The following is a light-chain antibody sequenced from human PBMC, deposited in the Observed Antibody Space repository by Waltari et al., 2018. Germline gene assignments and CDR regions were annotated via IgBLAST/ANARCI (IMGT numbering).Light chain of an antibody. CDR2: GAS. V-gene: IGKV3-20*01. CDR3: QQYDGSVVT. Sequence: EIVLTQSPSTLSVPPGERVTVSGRASQTITGSWLTWYHQKPGQAPRLLIYGASNRAPGIPDRFSGSGSGTDFTLTISRLEPEDSAVYYCQQYDGSVVTFGGGTKVEIK. CDR1: QTITGSW. J-gene: IGKJ4*01.